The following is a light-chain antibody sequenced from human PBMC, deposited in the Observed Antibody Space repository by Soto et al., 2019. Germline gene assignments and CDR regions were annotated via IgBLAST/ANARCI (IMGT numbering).Light chain of an antibody. Sequence: EIVMTQSPATLSVSPGERATLSCRASQSVSSNLAWYQQKPGQAPRLLIYGASTRATGIPARFSGSGSGTEFPLTISSLQSEDFPVYYCQQYNNWPPLTFGGGTKVEIK. CDR3: QQYNNWPPLT. CDR2: GAS. V-gene: IGKV3-15*01. J-gene: IGKJ4*01. CDR1: QSVSSN.